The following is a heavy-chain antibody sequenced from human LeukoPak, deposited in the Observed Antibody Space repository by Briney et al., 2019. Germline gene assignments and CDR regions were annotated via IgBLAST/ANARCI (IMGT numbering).Heavy chain of an antibody. D-gene: IGHD1-14*01. CDR3: AKLIPEPFDY. CDR2: ITASGTAM. J-gene: IGHJ4*02. CDR1: GFTFSSYS. Sequence: GGSLRLSCAASGFTFSSYSMNWVRQAPGKGLEWVSHITASGTAMFYADPVKGRFTISRDNAKNSLYLQMNSLRAEDTAVYYCAKLIPEPFDYWGQGTLVTVSS. V-gene: IGHV3-48*01.